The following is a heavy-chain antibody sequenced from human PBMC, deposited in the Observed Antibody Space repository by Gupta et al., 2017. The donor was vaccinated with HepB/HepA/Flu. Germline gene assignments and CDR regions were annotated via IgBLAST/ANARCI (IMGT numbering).Heavy chain of an antibody. D-gene: IGHD2-2*01. V-gene: IGHV3-20*04. J-gene: IGHJ6*03. CDR1: GFTFDDYG. CDR2: KNWNGGST. Sequence: EVRLVESGGRVLRPGGSLRLSCTVSGFTFDDYGMNWVRPAPGKGLEWVPGKNWNGGSTGYADSVKGRFTISRENGKNSLYLEMKSLRAEDTALYYCARGPGPYSRPSNGYQYYMDVWGKGTTVAVSS. CDR3: ARGPGPYSRPSNGYQYYMDV.